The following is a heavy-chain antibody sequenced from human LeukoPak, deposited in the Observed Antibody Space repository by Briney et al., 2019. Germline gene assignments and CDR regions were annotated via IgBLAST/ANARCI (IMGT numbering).Heavy chain of an antibody. CDR1: GFMVSSNY. V-gene: IGHV3-53*01. J-gene: IGHJ3*02. Sequence: PGGSLRLSCAASGFMVSSNYTSWVRQAPGKGLEWVSVIYSGGSTYYADSVKGRFTISRDNSKNTLYLQMNSLRAEDTAMYYCARGKDDAFDIWGQGTMVTVSS. CDR2: IYSGGST. CDR3: ARGKDDAFDI.